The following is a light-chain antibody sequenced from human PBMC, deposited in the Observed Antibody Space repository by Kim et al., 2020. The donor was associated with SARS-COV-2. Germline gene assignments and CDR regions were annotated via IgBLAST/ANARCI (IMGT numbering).Light chain of an antibody. CDR2: EVS. CDR3: MELSHSWA. J-gene: IGKJ1*01. CDR1: QSLVLRDGNTY. Sequence: DVVLTQSPLSLPVTLGQPASISCRSSQSLVLRDGNTYVSWLQKRPGQSPRRLIYEVSKRDSGVPDRFSGSGSGTDFTLKISRVEAEDVGVYFCMELSHSWAFGQGTKVDIK. V-gene: IGKV2-30*01.